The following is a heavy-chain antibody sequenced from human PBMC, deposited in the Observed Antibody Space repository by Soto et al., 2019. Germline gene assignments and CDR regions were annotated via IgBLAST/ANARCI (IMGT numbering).Heavy chain of an antibody. CDR1: GYTFTSYG. CDR3: AREYSSGWYLGNAFDI. CDR2: ISAYNGNT. Sequence: QVQLVQSGAEVKKPGASVKVSRKASGYTFTSYGISWVRQAPGQGLEWMGWISAYNGNTNYAQKLQGRVTMTTDTSTSTAYMELRSLRSDDTAVYYCAREYSSGWYLGNAFDIWGQGTMVTVSS. D-gene: IGHD6-19*01. J-gene: IGHJ3*02. V-gene: IGHV1-18*01.